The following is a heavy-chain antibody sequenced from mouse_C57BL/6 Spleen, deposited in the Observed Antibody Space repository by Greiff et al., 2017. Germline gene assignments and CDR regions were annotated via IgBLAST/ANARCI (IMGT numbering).Heavy chain of an antibody. CDR3: ARGGYGDY. Sequence: QVQLKQSGAELVRPGTSVKVSCKASGYAFTNYLREWVKQRPGQGLEWIGVINPGSGGTNYNEKFKGKATLTADKSSSTAYMQLSSLTSEDSAVYFCARGGYGDYWGQGTSVTVSS. D-gene: IGHD2-10*02. CDR2: INPGSGGT. J-gene: IGHJ4*01. CDR1: GYAFTNYL. V-gene: IGHV1-54*01.